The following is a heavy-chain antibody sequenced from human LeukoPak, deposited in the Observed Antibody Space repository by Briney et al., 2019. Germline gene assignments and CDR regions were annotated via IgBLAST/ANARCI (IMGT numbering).Heavy chain of an antibody. D-gene: IGHD2-8*02. CDR1: GGSISSYY. V-gene: IGHV4-59*01. J-gene: IGHJ4*02. Sequence: PSETLSLTCTVSGGSISSYYWSWIRQPPGKGLEWIGYIYYSGSTNYSPSLKSRVTISVDTSKNQFSLKLSSVTAADTAVYYCARVTGGAADYWGQGTLVTVSS. CDR2: IYYSGST. CDR3: ARVTGGAADY.